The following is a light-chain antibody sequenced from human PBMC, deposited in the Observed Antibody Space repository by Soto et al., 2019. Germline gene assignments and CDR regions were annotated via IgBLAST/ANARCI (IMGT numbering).Light chain of an antibody. J-gene: IGKJ2*01. CDR3: QQYNHWPPNYS. V-gene: IGKV3-15*01. Sequence: TVMTQSPGTLSVSPGERATISCWASQAISYNVAWYQHFPGQAPRLLIHGASTRANGVPARFSGSGSGTEFTLTITSVQSEDFATYYCQQYNHWPPNYSFGRGTRLEI. CDR1: QAISYN. CDR2: GAS.